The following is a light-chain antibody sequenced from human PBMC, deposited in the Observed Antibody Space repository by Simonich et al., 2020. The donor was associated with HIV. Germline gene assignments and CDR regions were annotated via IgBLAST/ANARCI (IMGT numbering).Light chain of an antibody. CDR1: QSVLHTSNNKNY. CDR3: QQYYSTPLT. J-gene: IGKJ4*01. CDR2: WAS. Sequence: DIVVTQSPDSLPVSLGERATINCKSSQSVLHTSNNKNYLAWYQQKPGQPPKLLMYWASTRESGFPDRFSGSGSGTLFTLTISSLQAEDVAVYYCQQYYSTPLTFGGGTKVEIK. V-gene: IGKV4-1*01.